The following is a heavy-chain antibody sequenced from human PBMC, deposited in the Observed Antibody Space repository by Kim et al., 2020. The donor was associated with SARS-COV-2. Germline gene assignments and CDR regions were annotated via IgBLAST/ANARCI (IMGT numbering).Heavy chain of an antibody. V-gene: IGHV3-30*04. CDR2: ISYDGSNK. CDR3: ARDRGYYGSGSYFDY. Sequence: GGSLRLSCAASGFTFSSYAMHWVRQAPGKGLEWVAVISYDGSNKYYADSVKGRFTISRDNSKNTLYLQMNSLRAEDTAVYYCARDRGYYGSGSYFDYWG. D-gene: IGHD3-10*01. CDR1: GFTFSSYA. J-gene: IGHJ4*01.